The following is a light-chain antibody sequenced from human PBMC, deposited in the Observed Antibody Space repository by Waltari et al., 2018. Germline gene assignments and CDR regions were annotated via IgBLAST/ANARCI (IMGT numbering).Light chain of an antibody. CDR3: ATWDDSLNGSWV. J-gene: IGLJ3*02. CDR2: NRS. V-gene: IGLV1-44*01. Sequence: QSVLTQPPSASGTLGQRVTTSCSGSSSNIGNNPVNWYLPFPGEAPKLLIYNRSQRPPGVPGRFSGSKSGTSASLAISGLQSEDEANYFCATWDDSLNGSWVFGGGTKLTVL. CDR1: SSNIGNNP.